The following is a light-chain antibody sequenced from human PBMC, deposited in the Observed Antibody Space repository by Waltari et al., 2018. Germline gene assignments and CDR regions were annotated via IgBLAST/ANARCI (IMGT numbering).Light chain of an antibody. J-gene: IGLJ3*02. CDR3: QLWESSSDHPL. V-gene: IGLV3-21*02. Sequence: STVLTQPPSVSVAPGQTATISSGGNKVGSKSGHWYQQKSGQAPILVLHDDYDRPSGIPERFSGSSSGNTATLTISRVEDGDEADYYCQLWESSSDHPLFGGGTRLTVL. CDR1: KVGSKS. CDR2: DDY.